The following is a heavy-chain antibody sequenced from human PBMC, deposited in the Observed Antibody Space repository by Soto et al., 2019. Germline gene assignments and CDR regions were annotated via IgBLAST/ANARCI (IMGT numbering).Heavy chain of an antibody. CDR1: GGSISSSSYY. D-gene: IGHD3-22*01. CDR3: ARQNYDSSGYRPPTPPFFDY. V-gene: IGHV4-39*01. CDR2: IYYSGST. J-gene: IGHJ4*02. Sequence: KTSETLSLTCTVSGGSISSSSYYWGWIRQPPGKWLEWIGSIYYSGSTYYNPSLKSRVTISVDTSKNQFSLKLSSVTAADTAVYYCARQNYDSSGYRPPTPPFFDYWGQGTLVTVYS.